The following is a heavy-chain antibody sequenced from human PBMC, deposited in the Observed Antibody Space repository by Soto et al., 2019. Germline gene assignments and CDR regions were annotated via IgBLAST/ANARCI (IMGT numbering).Heavy chain of an antibody. CDR2: ISSSGSTI. Sequence: GGSLGVSCSASGFTFRSYEMNWVRQAPGKGLEWVSYISSSGSTIYYADSVEGRFTISRDNAKNSLYLQMNSLRAEDTAVYYCARQEYNWFDPWGQGTLVPVSS. V-gene: IGHV3-48*03. D-gene: IGHD3-10*01. CDR1: GFTFRSYE. J-gene: IGHJ5*02. CDR3: ARQEYNWFDP.